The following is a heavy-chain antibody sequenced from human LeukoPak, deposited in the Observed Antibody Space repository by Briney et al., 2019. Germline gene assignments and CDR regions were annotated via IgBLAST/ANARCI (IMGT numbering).Heavy chain of an antibody. Sequence: ASVKVSCKASGYTFTSYDINWVRQATGQGLEWMGWMNPNSGNTGYARKFQGRVTMTRNTSISTAYMELSSLRSEDTAVYYRARGSGMLVYNWFDPWGQGTLVTVSS. CDR3: ARGSGMLVYNWFDP. CDR2: MNPNSGNT. J-gene: IGHJ5*02. CDR1: GYTFTSYD. D-gene: IGHD2-8*01. V-gene: IGHV1-8*01.